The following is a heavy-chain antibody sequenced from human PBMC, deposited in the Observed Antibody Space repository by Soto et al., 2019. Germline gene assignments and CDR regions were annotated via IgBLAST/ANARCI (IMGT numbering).Heavy chain of an antibody. J-gene: IGHJ4*02. D-gene: IGHD2-2*01. CDR2: IIPILGIA. V-gene: IGHV1-69*08. CDR1: GGTFSSYT. Sequence: QVQLVQSGAEVKKPGSSVKVSCKASGGTFSSYTISWVRQAPGQGLEWMGRIIPILGIANNAQKFQGRVTITADKSTSTAYMELSSLRSEDTAVYYCAREAPAAQRYYFDYWGQGTLVTVSS. CDR3: AREAPAAQRYYFDY.